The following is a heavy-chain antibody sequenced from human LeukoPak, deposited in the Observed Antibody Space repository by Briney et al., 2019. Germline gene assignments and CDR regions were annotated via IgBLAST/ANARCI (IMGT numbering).Heavy chain of an antibody. Sequence: SETLSLTCSVSGGSISGYYWTWIRQPPGKGLEWIGYVYYTGSTNYNPSLKSRVTISVDTSKNQFSLKLSSVTAADTAVYYCASEEKGNFEYWGQGTLVTVSS. V-gene: IGHV4-59*01. D-gene: IGHD5-24*01. J-gene: IGHJ4*02. CDR1: GGSISGYY. CDR3: ASEEKGNFEY. CDR2: VYYTGST.